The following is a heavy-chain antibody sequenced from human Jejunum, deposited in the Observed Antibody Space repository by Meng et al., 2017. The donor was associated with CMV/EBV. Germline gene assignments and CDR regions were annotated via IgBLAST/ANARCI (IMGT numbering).Heavy chain of an antibody. CDR3: ARDWGAYTDYFFDY. Sequence: SGYTFIDYYIIWVRRAPGRELEWMGWINPNTGGTSYSQKFQGRVTMTRDTSISTAYMEVTRLRSDDTAVYYCARDWGAYTDYFFDYWGQGTLVTVS. D-gene: IGHD2/OR15-2a*01. CDR2: INPNTGGT. V-gene: IGHV1-2*02. J-gene: IGHJ4*02. CDR1: GYTFIDYY.